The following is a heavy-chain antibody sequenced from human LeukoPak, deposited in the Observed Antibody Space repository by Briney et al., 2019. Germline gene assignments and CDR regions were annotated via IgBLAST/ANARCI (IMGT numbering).Heavy chain of an antibody. CDR3: AREPGSSSPYYYYYGMDV. J-gene: IGHJ6*02. CDR1: GFTFSSYG. D-gene: IGHD6-13*01. CDR2: IWYDGSNK. Sequence: PGRSLRLSCAASGFTFSSYGMHWVRQAPGKGLEWVAVIWYDGSNKYYADSVKGRFTISRDNSKNTLYLQMNSLRAEDTAVYYCAREPGSSSPYYYYYGMDVWGQGTTVTVSS. V-gene: IGHV3-33*01.